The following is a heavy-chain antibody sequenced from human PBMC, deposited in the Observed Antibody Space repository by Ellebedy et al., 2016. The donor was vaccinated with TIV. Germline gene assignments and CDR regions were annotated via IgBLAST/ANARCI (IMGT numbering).Heavy chain of an antibody. V-gene: IGHV3-23*01. CDR2: ISGSGGDT. CDR1: GFIISGDW. J-gene: IGHJ3*02. CDR3: ANGAYDI. Sequence: GESLKISCAASGFIISGDWMSWVRQAPGKGLEWVSSISGSGGDTYYADSVKGRFTLSRDNSKNTLYLLMNSLTAEDTAVYYCANGAYDIWGQGTMVTVSS.